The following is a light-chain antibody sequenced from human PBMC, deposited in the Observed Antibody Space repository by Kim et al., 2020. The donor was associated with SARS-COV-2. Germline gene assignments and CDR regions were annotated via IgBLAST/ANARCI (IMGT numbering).Light chain of an antibody. CDR2: RDT. J-gene: IGLJ3*02. V-gene: IGLV3-9*01. CDR1: NIGSKI. CDR3: QVWDSNTWV. Sequence: SYELTRPLSVSVALGQTATITCGASNIGSKIVHWYQQTPGQAPVMVIDRDTNRPSGIPERFSGSTSGNTATLTISRAQAGDEADYYCQVWDSNTWVFGGGTQLTVL.